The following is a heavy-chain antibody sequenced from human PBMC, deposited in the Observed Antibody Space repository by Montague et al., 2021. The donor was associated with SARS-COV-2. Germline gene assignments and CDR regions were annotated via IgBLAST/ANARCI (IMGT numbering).Heavy chain of an antibody. D-gene: IGHD5-12*01. V-gene: IGHV4-34*01. CDR2: INHSGST. CDR1: GGSFSGYY. Sequence: SETLSLTCAVYGGSFSGYYWNWIRQPPGKGLEWIGEINHSGSTNYNPSLKSRVTMSVDTSNNQFSLKLTSVTAADTAVYYCARGPTNNIGMVATGLDYWGQGTLVTVSS. CDR3: ARGPTNNIGMVATGLDY. J-gene: IGHJ4*02.